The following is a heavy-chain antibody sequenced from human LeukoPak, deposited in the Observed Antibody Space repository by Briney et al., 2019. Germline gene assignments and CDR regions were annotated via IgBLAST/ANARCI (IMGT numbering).Heavy chain of an antibody. CDR1: GFTFSNCA. CDR3: AKEVRDEVITSIDH. Sequence: GGSLRLSCAASGFTFSNCAMNWVRQAPGKGLEWFSGITSGGDTTFYEGSVRGRFTISRDNAKNTLYLQMNYLRAEDTAVYYCAKEVRDEVITSIDHWGQGTLITVSS. D-gene: IGHD2-2*01. V-gene: IGHV3-23*01. CDR2: ITSGGDTT. J-gene: IGHJ4*02.